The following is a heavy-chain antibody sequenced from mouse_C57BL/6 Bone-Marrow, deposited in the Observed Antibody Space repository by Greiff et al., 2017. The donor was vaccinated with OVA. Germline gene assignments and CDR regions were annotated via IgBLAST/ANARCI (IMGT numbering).Heavy chain of an antibody. J-gene: IGHJ1*03. D-gene: IGHD2-3*01. CDR3: ARVVDGYTGYFDV. CDR2: IYPGSGST. CDR1: GYTFTSYW. Sequence: QVQLQQPGAELVKPGASVKMSCKASGYTFTSYWITWVKQRPGQGLEWIGDIYPGSGSTNYNEKFKSKATLTVDTSSRTAYMQLSSLTSEDSAVYYCARVVDGYTGYFDVWGTGTTVTVSS. V-gene: IGHV1-55*01.